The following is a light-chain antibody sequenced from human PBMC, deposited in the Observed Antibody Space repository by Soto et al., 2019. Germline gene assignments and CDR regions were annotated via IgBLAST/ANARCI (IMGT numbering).Light chain of an antibody. J-gene: IGKJ1*01. CDR1: QSVTSGY. Sequence: EIVLTQSPGTLSLSPGERATLSCRASQSVTSGYLAWYQQKPGQAPRLLIYGASSRATGIPDRFSGGGSGTDFTLTISRLEPEDFGVYYCQQYGSSPVTFGQGNKVDIK. CDR3: QQYGSSPVT. V-gene: IGKV3-20*01. CDR2: GAS.